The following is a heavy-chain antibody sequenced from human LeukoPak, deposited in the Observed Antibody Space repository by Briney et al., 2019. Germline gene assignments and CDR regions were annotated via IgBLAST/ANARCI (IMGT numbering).Heavy chain of an antibody. V-gene: IGHV1-18*01. Sequence: GASVKVSCKASGYTFTSYGISWVRQAPGQGLEWMGWISAYNGNTNYAQKLQGRVTMTTDTSTSTAYMELRSLRSEDTAVYYCARGRGYCSGGSCYPIEDVWGKGTTVTVSS. CDR2: ISAYNGNT. J-gene: IGHJ6*04. CDR3: ARGRGYCSGGSCYPIEDV. CDR1: GYTFTSYG. D-gene: IGHD2-15*01.